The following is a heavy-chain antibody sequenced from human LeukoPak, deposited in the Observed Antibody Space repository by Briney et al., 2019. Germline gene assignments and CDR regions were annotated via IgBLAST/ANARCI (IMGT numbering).Heavy chain of an antibody. CDR2: INPNSGGT. CDR1: GYTFTGYY. D-gene: IGHD4-23*01. CDR3: ARDRGCIGYGGTTPDY. Sequence: ASVKVSCKASGYTFTGYYMHWVRRAPGQGLEWMGWINPNSGGTNYAQKFQGRVTMTRDTSISTAYMELSRLLYQDINFYYCARDRGCIGYGGTTPDYWGQGTLVTVSS. V-gene: IGHV1-2*02. J-gene: IGHJ4*02.